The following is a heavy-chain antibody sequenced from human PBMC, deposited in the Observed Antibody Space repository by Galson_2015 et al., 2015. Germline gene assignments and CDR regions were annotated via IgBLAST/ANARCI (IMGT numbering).Heavy chain of an antibody. CDR2: ISYDGSNK. Sequence: SLRLSCAASGFTFSSYAMHWVRQAPGKGLEWVAVISYDGSNKYYADSVKGRFTISRDNSKNTLYLQMNSLRAEDTAVYYCARVGLGYCSSTSCYALDYWGQGTLVTVSS. J-gene: IGHJ4*02. D-gene: IGHD2-2*01. V-gene: IGHV3-30*01. CDR3: ARVGLGYCSSTSCYALDY. CDR1: GFTFSSYA.